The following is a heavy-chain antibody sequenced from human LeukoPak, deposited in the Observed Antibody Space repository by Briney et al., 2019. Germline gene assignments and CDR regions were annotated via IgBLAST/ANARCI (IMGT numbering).Heavy chain of an antibody. CDR3: ARGVGTGTTYYFDY. D-gene: IGHD1-1*01. CDR2: LHDSGRT. CDR1: GGSVSSGSYY. Sequence: SETLSLTCTVSGGSVSSGSYYWIWIRQPPGKGLEWIGYLHDSGRTNYSPSLKSRVTISVDTSKNQFSLKMSSVTAADTAVYYCARGVGTGTTYYFDYWGQGTLVTVSS. J-gene: IGHJ4*02. V-gene: IGHV4-61*01.